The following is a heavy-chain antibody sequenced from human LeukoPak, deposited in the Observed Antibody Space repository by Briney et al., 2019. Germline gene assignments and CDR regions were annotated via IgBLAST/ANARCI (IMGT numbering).Heavy chain of an antibody. J-gene: IGHJ6*03. V-gene: IGHV1-8*01. Sequence: GASVKVSCKASGYTFTSYDINWVRQATGQGLEWMGWMNPNSGNTGYAQKFQGRVTMTRNTSISTAYMELSSLRSEDTAVYYCARLVYSSGWYYYYYYMDVWGKGTTVTISS. CDR3: ARLVYSSGWYYYYYYMDV. D-gene: IGHD6-19*01. CDR2: MNPNSGNT. CDR1: GYTFTSYD.